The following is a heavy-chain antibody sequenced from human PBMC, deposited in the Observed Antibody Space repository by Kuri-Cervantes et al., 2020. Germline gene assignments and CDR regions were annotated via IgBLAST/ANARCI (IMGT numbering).Heavy chain of an antibody. V-gene: IGHV4-39*07. J-gene: IGHJ6*02. CDR3: ARDQPYYGSGSYSHYYYYGMDV. Sequence: SETLSLTCTVSGGSISSSSYYWGWIRQPPGKGLEWIGSIYYSGSTYYNPSLKSRVTISVDTSKNQFSLKLSSVTAADTAVYYCARDQPYYGSGSYSHYYYYGMDVWGQGTTVTVSS. CDR1: GGSISSSSYY. D-gene: IGHD3-10*01. CDR2: IYYSGST.